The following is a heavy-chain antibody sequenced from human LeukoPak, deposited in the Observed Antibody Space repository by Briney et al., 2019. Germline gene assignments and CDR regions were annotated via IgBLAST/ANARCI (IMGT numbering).Heavy chain of an antibody. CDR2: IIPILGIA. J-gene: IGHJ4*02. V-gene: IGHV1-69*04. D-gene: IGHD6-13*01. Sequence: SVKVSCKASGGTFSSYAISWVRQAPGQGLEWMGRIIPILGIANYAQKFQGRVTITADKSTSTAYMELSSLRSEDTAVYYCARVGGVWQQLVEIDYWGQGTLVTVSS. CDR3: ARVGGVWQQLVEIDY. CDR1: GGTFSSYA.